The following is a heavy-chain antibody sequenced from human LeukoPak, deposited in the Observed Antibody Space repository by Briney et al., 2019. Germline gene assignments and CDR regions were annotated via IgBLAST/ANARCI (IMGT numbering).Heavy chain of an antibody. V-gene: IGHV1-2*02. CDR1: GYTFTGYY. CDR2: INPNSGGT. J-gene: IGHJ4*02. D-gene: IGHD3-10*01. CDR3: ARAFTMVRGVINVYGY. Sequence: ASVKVSCKASGYTFTGYYMHWVRQAPGQGLEWMGWINPNSGGTNYAQKFQGRVTMTRDTSISTAYMELSRLRSDDTAVYYCARAFTMVRGVINVYGYWGQGTLVTVSS.